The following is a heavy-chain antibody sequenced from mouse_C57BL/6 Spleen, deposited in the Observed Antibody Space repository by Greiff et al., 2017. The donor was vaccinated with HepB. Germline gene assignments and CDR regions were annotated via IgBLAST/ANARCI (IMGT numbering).Heavy chain of an antibody. V-gene: IGHV3-6*01. D-gene: IGHD3-3*01. CDR3: ARGDMGGFAY. J-gene: IGHJ3*01. Sequence: EVQLQESGPGLVKPSQSLSLTCSVTGYSITSGYYWNWIRQFPGNKLEWMGYISYDGSNNYNPSLKNRISITRDTSKNQFFLKLNSVTTEDTATYYCARGDMGGFAYWGQGTLVTVSA. CDR2: ISYDGSN. CDR1: GYSITSGYY.